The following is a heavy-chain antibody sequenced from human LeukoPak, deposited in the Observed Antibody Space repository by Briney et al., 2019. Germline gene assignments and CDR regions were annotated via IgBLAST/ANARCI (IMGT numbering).Heavy chain of an antibody. D-gene: IGHD2-8*01. CDR1: GASIRSSAGYR. CDR3: ARLHPNGPDEY. CDR2: ISYDGRR. J-gene: IGHJ4*02. V-gene: IGHV4-39*07. Sequence: PSEPLSLTCAVSGASIRSSAGYRWGWIRQPPGKGLEWIGQISYDGRREYNPSLRSRVTISLDTSKNQFFLKMTSVTAADAAVFYCARLHPNGPDEYWGRGTLVTVSS.